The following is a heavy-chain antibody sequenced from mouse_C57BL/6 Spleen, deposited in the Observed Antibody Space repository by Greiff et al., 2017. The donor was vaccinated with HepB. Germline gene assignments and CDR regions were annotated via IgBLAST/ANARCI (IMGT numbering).Heavy chain of an antibody. D-gene: IGHD3-2*02. J-gene: IGHJ2*01. CDR3: AVTIDSSGFDY. V-gene: IGHV2-2*01. Sequence: QVQLKQSGPGLVQPSQSLSITCTVSGFSFTSYGVHWVRQSPGKGLEWLGVIWSGGSTDYNAAFISRLSISKDNSKSTGFFKINSLHADDTAIYCWAVTIDSSGFDYWGKGNTLTVSS. CDR1: GFSFTSYG. CDR2: IWSGGST.